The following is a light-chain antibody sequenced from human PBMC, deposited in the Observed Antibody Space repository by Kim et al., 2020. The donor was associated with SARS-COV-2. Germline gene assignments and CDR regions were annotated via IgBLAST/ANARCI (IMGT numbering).Light chain of an antibody. Sequence: QAGLTQPPSVSTALRQTATLTCTGDSDNVGDQGAVWLQQHQGRPPKLLSYRDNSRPSGVSQRLSASTSGNTAFLIISGVQSEDEADYYCSAWDNRLRIWMFGGGTQLTVL. CDR1: SDNVGDQG. J-gene: IGLJ3*02. CDR3: SAWDNRLRIWM. CDR2: RDN. V-gene: IGLV10-54*01.